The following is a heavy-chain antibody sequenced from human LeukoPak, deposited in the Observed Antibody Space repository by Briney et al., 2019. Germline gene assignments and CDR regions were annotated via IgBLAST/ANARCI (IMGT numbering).Heavy chain of an antibody. CDR2: LRYDGSNK. V-gene: IGHV3-30*02. J-gene: IGHJ4*02. CDR1: GFTFSSYG. Sequence: GGSLRLSCAASGFTFSSYGMHWVRQAPGKGLECVAFLRYDGSNKHYADSVKGRFTISRDNSKNTLYLQMNSLRADDTAVYYCAKDTVAMGGSTFFDYWGQGTLVTVSS. CDR3: AKDTVAMGGSTFFDY. D-gene: IGHD1-26*01.